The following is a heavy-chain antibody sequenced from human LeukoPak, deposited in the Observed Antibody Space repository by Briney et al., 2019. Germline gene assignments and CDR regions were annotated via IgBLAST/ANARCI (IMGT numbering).Heavy chain of an antibody. CDR1: GFTFDDYA. V-gene: IGHV3-9*01. J-gene: IGHJ4*02. CDR3: AKAMGSRSGYAIDY. Sequence: GGSLRLSCAASGFTFDDYAMHWVRQAPGKGLEWVSGISWNSGSIGYADSVKGRFTISRDNAKNSLYLQMNSLRAEDTALYYCAKAMGSRSGYAIDYWGQRTLVTVSS. D-gene: IGHD5-12*01. CDR2: ISWNSGSI.